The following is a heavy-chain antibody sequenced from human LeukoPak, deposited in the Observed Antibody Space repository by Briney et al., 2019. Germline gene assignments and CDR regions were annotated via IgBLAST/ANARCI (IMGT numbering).Heavy chain of an antibody. CDR2: IYSSGST. CDR3: ARSPVTDAFDI. Sequence: PSETLSLTCTVSGGSISSYYWSWIRQPPGKVLEWIGYIYSSGSTNYNPSLKSRVTISVDTSKNQFSLKLSSVTAADTAVYYCARSPVTDAFDIWGQGTMVTVSS. J-gene: IGHJ3*02. CDR1: GGSISSYY. D-gene: IGHD3-10*01. V-gene: IGHV4-59*01.